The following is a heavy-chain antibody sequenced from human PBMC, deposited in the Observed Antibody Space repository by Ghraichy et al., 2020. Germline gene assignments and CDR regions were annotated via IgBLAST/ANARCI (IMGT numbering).Heavy chain of an antibody. Sequence: ESLNISCAVSGYSISSGYYWGWIRQPPGKGLEWIGSIYHSGSTYYNPSLKSRVTISVDTSKNQFSLKLSSVTAADTAVYYCARTRNYVMLDYWGQGTLVTVSS. D-gene: IGHD4-11*01. V-gene: IGHV4-38-2*01. CDR1: GYSISSGYY. J-gene: IGHJ4*02. CDR2: IYHSGST. CDR3: ARTRNYVMLDY.